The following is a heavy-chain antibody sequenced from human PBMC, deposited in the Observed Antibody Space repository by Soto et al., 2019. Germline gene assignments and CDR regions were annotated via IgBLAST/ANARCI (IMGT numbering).Heavy chain of an antibody. Sequence: QLQLQESGPGLVKPSETLSLTCTVSAGSVSSTTYYWGWLRQPPGKGLELIGTISYSGTTYYNPSLKSRVTISVDTSKNLFTLRLNSVTAADTAWYYCARRRNYWFDPWGQGTLVTVSS. CDR3: ARRRNYWFDP. CDR1: AGSVSSTTYY. J-gene: IGHJ5*02. CDR2: ISYSGTT. D-gene: IGHD1-7*01. V-gene: IGHV4-39*02.